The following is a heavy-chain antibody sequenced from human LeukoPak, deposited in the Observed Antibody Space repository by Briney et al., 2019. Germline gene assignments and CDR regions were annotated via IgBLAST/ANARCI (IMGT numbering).Heavy chain of an antibody. V-gene: IGHV1-46*01. CDR1: GGTFSSYA. Sequence: GASVKVSCKASGGTFSSYAISWVRQAPGQGLEWMGIINPSGGSTSYAQKFQGRVTMTRDTSTSTVYMELSSLRSEDTAVYYCARDRLVGATTAYYYYGMDVWGQGTTVTVSS. CDR3: ARDRLVGATTAYYYYGMDV. CDR2: INPSGGST. J-gene: IGHJ6*02. D-gene: IGHD1-26*01.